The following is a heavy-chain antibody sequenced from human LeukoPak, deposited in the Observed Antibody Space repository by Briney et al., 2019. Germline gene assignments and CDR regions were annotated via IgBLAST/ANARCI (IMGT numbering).Heavy chain of an antibody. J-gene: IGHJ6*02. D-gene: IGHD6-13*01. CDR2: INPSNGDT. CDR3: ARSWYGMDV. Sequence: ASVKVSCKASGYTFTGSRMQWARQAPGQGLEWMGWINPSNGDTNSEQKFQGRVTMTRDTSISTVYMELSRLTSDDTAVYYCARSWYGMDVWGQGTRSSS. V-gene: IGHV1-2*02. CDR1: GYTFTGSR.